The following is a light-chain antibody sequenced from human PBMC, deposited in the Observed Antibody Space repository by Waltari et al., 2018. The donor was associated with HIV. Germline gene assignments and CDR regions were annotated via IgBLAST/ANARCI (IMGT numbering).Light chain of an antibody. J-gene: IGLJ3*02. CDR2: RNN. CDR3: SAWDSSLNVWM. CDR1: NNNVGFQG. V-gene: IGLV10-54*04. Sequence: QAGLTQPPSVSKGLRQTATLTCTGNNNNVGFQGAAWLQQRPGHPPKLLSYRNNKRPSGISERFSASRSGNTASLTIAGLQPEDEADYYCSAWDSSLNVWMFGGGTKLTVL.